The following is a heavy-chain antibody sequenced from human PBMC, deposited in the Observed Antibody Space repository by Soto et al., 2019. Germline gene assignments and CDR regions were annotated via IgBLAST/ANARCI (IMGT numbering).Heavy chain of an antibody. Sequence: QVQLQQWGAGLLKPSETLSLTCAVYGGSFSGYYRSWIRQPPGKGLEWIGEINHSGSTNYNPSLKSRVTISVDTSKTQVSLQLSCVTAADTAVYYWARGRDGMDVWGQGTTLTVCS. CDR1: GGSFSGYY. CDR3: ARGRDGMDV. J-gene: IGHJ6*01. V-gene: IGHV4-34*01. CDR2: INHSGST.